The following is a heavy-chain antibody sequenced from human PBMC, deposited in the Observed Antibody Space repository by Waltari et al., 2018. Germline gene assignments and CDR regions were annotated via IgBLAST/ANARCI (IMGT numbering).Heavy chain of an antibody. D-gene: IGHD1-1*01. CDR2: RNPDSGDA. CDR3: ARRYGYYYYYMDV. Sequence: QEQLVQSGAEVKKPGASVKVCCKASGYTFTNFHIDWIRQATGQGLEWIGWRNPDSGDAGYAQTFQGRVTFTREPSITTAYMELSSLRFEDTAVYYCARRYGYYYYYMDVWGKGTTVTVSS. CDR1: GYTFTNFH. V-gene: IGHV1-8*03. J-gene: IGHJ6*03.